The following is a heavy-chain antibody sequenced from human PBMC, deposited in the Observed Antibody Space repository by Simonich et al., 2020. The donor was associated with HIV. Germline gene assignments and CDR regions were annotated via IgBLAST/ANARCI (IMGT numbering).Heavy chain of an antibody. V-gene: IGHV4-34*01. CDR3: ARRHPTTVTTPYFDY. J-gene: IGHJ4*02. D-gene: IGHD4-17*01. CDR1: GGSFSGYY. CDR2: NNHRGSN. Sequence: QVQLQQWGAGLLKPSETLSLTCAVYGGSFSGYYWSWIRQPPGKGLEWIGENNHRGSNNYNPSLKSRVTISVDTSKNQFSLKLSSVTAADTAVYYCARRHPTTVTTPYFDYWGQGTLVTVSS.